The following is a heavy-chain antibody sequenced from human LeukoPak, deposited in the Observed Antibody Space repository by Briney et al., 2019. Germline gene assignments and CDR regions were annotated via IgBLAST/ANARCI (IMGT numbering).Heavy chain of an antibody. CDR3: ARYGGDSDWYFDL. V-gene: IGHV4-28*01. CDR1: GYSISSRNW. J-gene: IGHJ2*01. Sequence: SETLSLTCAVSGYSISSRNWWGWIRQPPGKGLEWIGYIYYSGKTYYSPSLKSRVTMSLGTSQNQFSLKLSSVTAVDTAVYFCARYGGDSDWYFDLWGRGTLVTVSS. CDR2: IYYSGKT. D-gene: IGHD4-23*01.